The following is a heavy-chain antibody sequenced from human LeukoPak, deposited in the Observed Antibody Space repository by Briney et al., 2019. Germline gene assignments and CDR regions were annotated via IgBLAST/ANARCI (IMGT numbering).Heavy chain of an antibody. J-gene: IGHJ4*02. CDR3: AKDSDTATVVDY. CDR1: VFTFSSYG. D-gene: IGHD5-18*01. Sequence: PGGSVRLSCAASVFTFSSYGTHGVRHAPGKGLEGVAVIWYDGSNKYYADSVTGRFTISRDNSRNTLYLQMNRLRVEDTAVYYCAKDSDTATVVDYWGQGTLVTVSS. CDR2: IWYDGSNK. V-gene: IGHV3-33*06.